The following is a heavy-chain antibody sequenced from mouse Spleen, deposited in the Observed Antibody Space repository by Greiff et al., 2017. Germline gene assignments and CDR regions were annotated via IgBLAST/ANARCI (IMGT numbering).Heavy chain of an antibody. CDR1: GYTFTSYW. CDR3: ARDYYAMDY. CDR2: IDTSDSYT. Sequence: VQLQQSGAELARPGASVKLSCKASGYTFTSYWMHWVKQRPGQGLEWIGAIDTSDSYTSYNQKFKGKATLTVDESSSTAYMQLSSLTSEDSAVYYCARDYYAMDYWGQGTSVTVSS. J-gene: IGHJ4*01. V-gene: IGHV1-59*01.